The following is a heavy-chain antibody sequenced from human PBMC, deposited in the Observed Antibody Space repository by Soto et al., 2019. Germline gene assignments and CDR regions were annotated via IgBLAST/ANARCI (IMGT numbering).Heavy chain of an antibody. J-gene: IGHJ5*02. CDR1: GYSFSDYW. V-gene: IGHV5-51*01. D-gene: IGHD3-10*01. CDR3: ARRGVDNWFDP. CDR2: IYPGDSDT. Sequence: GEPLKISCKGSGYSFSDYWIGWVRQMPGKGLEWMGIIYPGDSDTRYSPSFQGQVTISADKSISTAYLQWSSLKASDTAMYYCARRGVDNWFDPWGKGTLVTVSS.